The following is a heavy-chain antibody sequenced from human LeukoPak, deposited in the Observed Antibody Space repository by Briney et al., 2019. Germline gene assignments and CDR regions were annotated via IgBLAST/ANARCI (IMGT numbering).Heavy chain of an antibody. CDR2: ISDSGGST. J-gene: IGHJ4*02. V-gene: IGHV3-23*01. CDR1: GFTFSDYA. Sequence: GGSLRLSCAASGFTFSDYAMTWVRQAPGKGLQWVSLISDSGGSTYYADSVKGRFTISRDNSKNTLYLQMNSLRAEDTAVYYCAKDGIAVAGLATYFDYWGQGTLVTVSS. D-gene: IGHD6-19*01. CDR3: AKDGIAVAGLATYFDY.